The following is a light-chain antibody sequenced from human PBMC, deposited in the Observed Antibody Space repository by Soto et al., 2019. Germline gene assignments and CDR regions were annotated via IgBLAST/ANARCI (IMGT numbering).Light chain of an antibody. CDR3: CSYAGSWV. J-gene: IGLJ3*02. Sequence: QSALTQPASVSGSPGQSITISCTGTSSDVGSYNLVSWYQQHPGKAPKLMIYEVSKRPSGVSNRFSGSKSGNTASLTISGLQAEDGADYYCCSYAGSWVFGGGTKLTVI. CDR1: SSDVGSYNL. CDR2: EVS. V-gene: IGLV2-23*02.